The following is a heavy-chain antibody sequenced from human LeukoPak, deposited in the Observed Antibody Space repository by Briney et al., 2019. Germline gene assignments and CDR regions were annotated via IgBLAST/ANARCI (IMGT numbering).Heavy chain of an antibody. V-gene: IGHV4-34*01. Sequence: SETLSLTCAVYGGSFSGYYWSWIRQPPGKGLEWIGEINHSGSTNYNPSLKSRVTISVDTSKNQFSLKLSSVTAADTAVYCCARHGVLTGYFGYWGQGTLVTVSS. CDR2: INHSGST. D-gene: IGHD3-9*01. J-gene: IGHJ4*02. CDR3: ARHGVLTGYFGY. CDR1: GGSFSGYY.